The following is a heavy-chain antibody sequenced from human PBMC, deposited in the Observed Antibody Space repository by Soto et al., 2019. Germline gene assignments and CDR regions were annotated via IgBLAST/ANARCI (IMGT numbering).Heavy chain of an antibody. CDR2: IYHSGST. CDR1: SGSISSSNW. V-gene: IGHV4-4*02. Sequence: QVQLQESGPGLVKPSGTLSLTCAVSSGSISSSNWWSWVRQPPGKGLEWIGEIYHSGSTNYNPSLKSRVTISVDMSKNQFSLKLSSVTAADTAVYYCARAVAGINYFDYWGQGTLVTVSS. J-gene: IGHJ4*02. D-gene: IGHD6-19*01. CDR3: ARAVAGINYFDY.